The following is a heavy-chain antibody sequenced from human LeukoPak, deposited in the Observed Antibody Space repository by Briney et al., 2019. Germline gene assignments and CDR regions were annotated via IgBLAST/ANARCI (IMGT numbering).Heavy chain of an antibody. J-gene: IGHJ2*01. D-gene: IGHD6-19*01. Sequence: PGGSLRLSCAASGFIFSTYWMSWVRQAPGKGLEWVSYISSSGSTIYYADSVKGRFTISRDNAKNSLYLQMNSLRAEDTAVYYCASGSYSSGWSRYWYFDLWGRGTLVTVSS. CDR2: ISSSGSTI. V-gene: IGHV3-11*01. CDR1: GFIFSTYW. CDR3: ASGSYSSGWSRYWYFDL.